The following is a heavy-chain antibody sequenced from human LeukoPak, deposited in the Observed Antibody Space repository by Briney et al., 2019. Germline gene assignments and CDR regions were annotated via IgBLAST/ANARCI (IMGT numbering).Heavy chain of an antibody. CDR2: ITWDGGST. J-gene: IGHJ3*02. CDR3: AKEGYSPYDAFDI. D-gene: IGHD5-18*01. CDR1: GFTFGEYG. Sequence: GSLRLSCVGSGFTFGEYGMHWVRQVPGKGLEWVSHITWDGGSTYYAGSVKGRFTISRDNSKNSLYLQMNSLGAEDTALYYCAKEGYSPYDAFDIWGQGTMVTVSS. V-gene: IGHV3-43D*03.